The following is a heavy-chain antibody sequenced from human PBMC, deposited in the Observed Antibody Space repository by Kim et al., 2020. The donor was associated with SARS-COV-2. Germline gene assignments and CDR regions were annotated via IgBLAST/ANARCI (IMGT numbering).Heavy chain of an antibody. V-gene: IGHV3-23*01. Sequence: GGSLRRSCTTSGFTFIGHAMSWVRQAPGQGLEWVSSIDGSDGTTYYVDSVKGRFTNSRDDAKNTLYLQMRALRADDTATYYCMKGGWGWIWDHWGQGTLVTVSS. J-gene: IGHJ4*02. CDR1: GFTFIGHA. CDR2: IDGSDGTT. CDR3: MKGGWGWIWDH. D-gene: IGHD2-2*03.